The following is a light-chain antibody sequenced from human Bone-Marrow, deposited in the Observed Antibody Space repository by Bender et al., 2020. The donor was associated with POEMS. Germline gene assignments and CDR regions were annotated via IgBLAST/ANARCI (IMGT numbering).Light chain of an antibody. J-gene: IGLJ2*01. V-gene: IGLV1-51*02. CDR3: ASWDSSLTVI. Sequence: QSVLTQPPSVSAAPGQKVTISCSGTNSNIGNNYVSWYQQLPGTAPKLLIYENDKRSSGFPDRFSGSKSGTSATLGITGLQTGDEADYYCASWDSSLTVIFGGGTKLTVL. CDR1: NSNIGNNY. CDR2: END.